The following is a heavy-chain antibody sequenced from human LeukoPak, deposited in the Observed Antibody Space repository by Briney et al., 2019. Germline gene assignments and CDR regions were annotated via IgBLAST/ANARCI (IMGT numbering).Heavy chain of an antibody. Sequence: GESLKISCKGSGFSFSSYWIGCVGQMPGKGLEWMGIICPGDSDTRYSPSFQGQVTISADKSISTAYLQWSSLRASDTAMYYCVRPVIYGDHAVYCGPGTLVTVSS. V-gene: IGHV5-51*01. CDR2: ICPGDSDT. J-gene: IGHJ4*01. CDR3: VRPVIYGDHAVY. CDR1: GFSFSSYW. D-gene: IGHD4-17*01.